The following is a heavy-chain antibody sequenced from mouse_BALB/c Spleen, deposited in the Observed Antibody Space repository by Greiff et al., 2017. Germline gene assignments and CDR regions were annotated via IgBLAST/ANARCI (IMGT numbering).Heavy chain of an antibody. CDR1: GYTFSSYW. J-gene: IGHJ1*01. CDR2: ILPGSGST. Sequence: QVQLKESGAELMKPGASVKISCKATGYTFSSYWIEWVKQRPGHGLEWIGEILPGSGSTNYNEKFKGKATFTADTSSNTAYMQLSSLTSEDSAVYYCARSRGNYGWYFDVWGAGTTVTVSS. D-gene: IGHD2-1*01. CDR3: ARSRGNYGWYFDV. V-gene: IGHV1-9*01.